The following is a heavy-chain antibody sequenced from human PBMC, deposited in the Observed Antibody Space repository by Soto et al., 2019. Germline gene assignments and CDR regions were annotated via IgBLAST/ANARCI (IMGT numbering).Heavy chain of an antibody. D-gene: IGHD4-17*01. Sequence: ASVKVSCKVSGYTLTELSMHWVRQAPGKGLEWMGGFDPEDGETIYAQKFQGRVTMTEDTSTDTAYMELSSLRSEDTAVYYCATGRVSTTVTTPFFDPWGQGTLVTVSS. V-gene: IGHV1-24*01. CDR3: ATGRVSTTVTTPFFDP. CDR1: GYTLTELS. J-gene: IGHJ5*02. CDR2: FDPEDGET.